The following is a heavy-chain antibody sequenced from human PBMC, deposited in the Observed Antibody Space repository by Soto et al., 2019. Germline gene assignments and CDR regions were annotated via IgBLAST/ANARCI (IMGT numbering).Heavy chain of an antibody. CDR3: ARDRRGQQLALQRFDP. D-gene: IGHD6-13*01. Sequence: GASVKVSCKASGGTFSSYAISWVRQAPGQGLEWMGGIIPIFGTANYAQKFQGRVTITADKSTSTAYMELSSLRSEDTAVYYCARDRRGQQLALQRFDPWGQGTLVTVSS. J-gene: IGHJ5*02. CDR1: GGTFSSYA. V-gene: IGHV1-69*06. CDR2: IIPIFGTA.